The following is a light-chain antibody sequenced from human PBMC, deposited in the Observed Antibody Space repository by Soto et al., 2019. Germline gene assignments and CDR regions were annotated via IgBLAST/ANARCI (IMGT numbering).Light chain of an antibody. V-gene: IGLV1-40*01. CDR1: SSNIGAGYD. J-gene: IGLJ2*01. Sequence: QSVLTQPPSVSGAPGQRVTISCTGSSSNIGAGYDVHWYQQLPGTAPKLLIYGNSNRPSGVPDRFSGSKSGTSASLASTGLQAEDEADYYCQSYDSSLSRVFGGGTQLTVL. CDR2: GNS. CDR3: QSYDSSLSRV.